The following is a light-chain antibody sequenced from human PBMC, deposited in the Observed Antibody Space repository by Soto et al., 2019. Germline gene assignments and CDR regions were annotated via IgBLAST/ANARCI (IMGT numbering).Light chain of an antibody. CDR3: QQCSNWPFS. CDR2: NAS. J-gene: IGKJ4*01. CDR1: QTLSNI. V-gene: IGKV3-11*01. Sequence: EIVLTQSPATLSLSPGEKATLSCGASQTLSNILVWYQQKPGQAPRPLIYNASNRATGVPARFSGSGSGTDFTLTITSLESEDSAIYYCQQCSNWPFSFGAGTKVEIK.